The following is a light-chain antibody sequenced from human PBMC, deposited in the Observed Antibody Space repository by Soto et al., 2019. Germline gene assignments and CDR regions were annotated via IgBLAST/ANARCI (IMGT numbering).Light chain of an antibody. CDR3: QQYNNWPRRT. J-gene: IGKJ1*01. CDR1: QSVSSN. Sequence: EIVLAHSTATLSVSPGPSATISCKVCQSVSSNLAWYQQKPGQAPRLLIYGAATRAAGIAARFSGSGSGTEFTLTISSLQPEDFAVSYCQQYNNWPRRTFGQGTKVDIK. CDR2: GAA. V-gene: IGKV3-15*01.